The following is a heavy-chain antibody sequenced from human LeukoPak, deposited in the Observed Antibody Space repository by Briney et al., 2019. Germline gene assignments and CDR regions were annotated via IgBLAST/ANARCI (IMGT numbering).Heavy chain of an antibody. V-gene: IGHV4-59*01. CDR2: IYYSGST. CDR3: ARSGIAAAGSLDY. J-gene: IGHJ4*02. CDR1: GGSISSYY. Sequence: SETLSLTCTVSGGSISSYYWSWIRQPPGKGLEWIGYIYYSGSTNYNPSLKRRFTISVDTSKNQFSLKLSSVTGAYTAVYYCARSGIAAAGSLDYWGQGTLLTVSS. D-gene: IGHD6-13*01.